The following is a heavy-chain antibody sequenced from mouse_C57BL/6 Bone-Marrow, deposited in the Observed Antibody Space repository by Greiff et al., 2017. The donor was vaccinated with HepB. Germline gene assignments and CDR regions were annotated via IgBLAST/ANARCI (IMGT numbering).Heavy chain of an antibody. CDR1: GFSLTSYA. V-gene: IGHV2-9-1*01. D-gene: IGHD2-5*01. CDR3: ARNFYYSRGYAMDY. J-gene: IGHJ4*01. CDR2: IWTGGGT. Sequence: VKLMESGPGLVAPSQSLSITCTVSGFSLTSYAISWVRQPPGKGLEWLGVIWTGGGTNYNSALKSKLSISKDNSKSKVFLKMNSLQTDDTARYYCARNFYYSRGYAMDYWGQGTSVTVSS.